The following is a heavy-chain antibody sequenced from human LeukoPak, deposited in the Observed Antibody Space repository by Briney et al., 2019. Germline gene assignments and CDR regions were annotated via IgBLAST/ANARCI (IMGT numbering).Heavy chain of an antibody. CDR3: ARGPRSSGWYGANWDY. CDR2: ISAYNGNT. V-gene: IGHV1-18*01. Sequence: ASVKVSCKASGYTFTSYGISWVRQAPGQGLEWMGWISAYNGNTNYAQKLQGRVTMTTDTSTSTGYMELRSLRSDDTAVYYCARGPRSSGWYGANWDYWGQGTLVTVSS. D-gene: IGHD6-19*01. CDR1: GYTFTSYG. J-gene: IGHJ4*02.